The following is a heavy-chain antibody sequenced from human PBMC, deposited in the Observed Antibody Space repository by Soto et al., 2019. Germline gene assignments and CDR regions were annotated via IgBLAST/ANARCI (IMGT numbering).Heavy chain of an antibody. V-gene: IGHV1-18*01. CDR3: VRYQSFVRSYYYGIDV. J-gene: IGHJ6*02. CDR1: GYSFTHYG. D-gene: IGHD3-10*01. Sequence: QVQLVQSGAEVKKPGASVKVSCKSSGYSFTHYGITWVRQAPGQGLEWMGWISPYNGKTNYGQMLQGRVTLTTDTSTSSVFVELRSLRSDETVVYYCVRYQSFVRSYYYGIDVWGQGTTVTVSS. CDR2: ISPYNGKT.